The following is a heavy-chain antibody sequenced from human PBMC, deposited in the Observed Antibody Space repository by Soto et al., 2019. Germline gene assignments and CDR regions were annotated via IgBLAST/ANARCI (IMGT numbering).Heavy chain of an antibody. D-gene: IGHD6-19*01. V-gene: IGHV1-18*01. Sequence: ASVKVSCKASGYTFTSYGISWVLQAPGQGLEWMGWISAYNGNTNYAQKLQGRVTMTTDTSTSTAYMELRSLRSDDTAVYYCAREPWYVRSGCDDTPGPDYSGIDVRGQRTTVTVAS. CDR1: GYTFTSYG. J-gene: IGHJ6*02. CDR3: AREPWYVRSGCDDTPGPDYSGIDV. CDR2: ISAYNGNT.